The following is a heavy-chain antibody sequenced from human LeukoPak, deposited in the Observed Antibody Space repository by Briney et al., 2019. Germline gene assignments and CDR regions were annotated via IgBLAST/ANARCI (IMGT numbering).Heavy chain of an antibody. J-gene: IGHJ3*02. Sequence: SQTLSLTYTVSGGSISSGDYYWSWIRQPPGKGLEWIGYIYYSGSTYYNPSLKSRVTISVDTSKNQFSLKLSSVTAADTAVYYCAVVPTPHYILWFSLGREAFDIWGQGTMVTVSS. CDR3: AVVPTPHYILWFSLGREAFDI. D-gene: IGHD2-21*01. V-gene: IGHV4-30-4*08. CDR2: IYYSGST. CDR1: GGSISSGDYY.